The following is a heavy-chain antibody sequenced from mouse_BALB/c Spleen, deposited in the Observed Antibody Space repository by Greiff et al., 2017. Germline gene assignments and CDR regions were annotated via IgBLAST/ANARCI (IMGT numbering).Heavy chain of an antibody. Sequence: EVKLMESGGGLVQPGGSRKLSCAASGFTFSSFGMHWVRQSPEKGLEWVAYISSGSSTIYYADTVKGRFTISRDNPKNTLFLQMTSLRSEDTAMYYCARSGDVSAWFADWGQGTLVTVSA. V-gene: IGHV5-17*02. CDR2: ISSGSSTI. CDR3: ARSGDVSAWFAD. CDR1: GFTFSSFG. D-gene: IGHD3-1*01. J-gene: IGHJ3*01.